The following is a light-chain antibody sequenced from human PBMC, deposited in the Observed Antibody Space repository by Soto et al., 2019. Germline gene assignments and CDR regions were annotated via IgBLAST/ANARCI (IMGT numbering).Light chain of an antibody. CDR1: QSVNSNY. Sequence: EIVLTQSPVTLSVSPGEAATLSCRASQSVNSNYLAWYQQKPGQAPRLLIYGISSRATGISDRFSGSGSGTEFTLTISSLQPEDFAVYYCQQYTQWPITFGQGTRLEIK. CDR2: GIS. V-gene: IGKV3-20*01. J-gene: IGKJ5*01. CDR3: QQYTQWPIT.